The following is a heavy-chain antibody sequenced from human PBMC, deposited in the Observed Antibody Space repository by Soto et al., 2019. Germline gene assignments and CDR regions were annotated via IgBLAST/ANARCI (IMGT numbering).Heavy chain of an antibody. J-gene: IGHJ4*01. V-gene: IGHV3-23*01. CDR3: AKALGGRHPGDD. Sequence: GGSQRLSCAASGFTTSTYSLTWVRQAPGKGLEWVSAISASGDNTYYADAVKGRFTISRDYSKHTLYLQMDSLRAEDTAVYYCAKALGGRHPGDDWGHGTLVTVS. CDR2: ISASGDNT. D-gene: IGHD3-10*01. CDR1: GFTTSTYS.